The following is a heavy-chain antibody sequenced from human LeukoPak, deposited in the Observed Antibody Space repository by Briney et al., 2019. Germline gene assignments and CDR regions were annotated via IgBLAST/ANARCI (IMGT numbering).Heavy chain of an antibody. CDR3: AKLISPYDY. V-gene: IGHV3-30*02. J-gene: IGHJ4*02. CDR1: GFTFSSYW. CDR2: IRYDGNNK. Sequence: GGSLRLSCAASGFTFSSYWMSWVRQAPGKRLEWVAFIRYDGNNKYYTDSVKGRFTISRDNSKNTLYLQMNSLRAEDTAVYYCAKLISPYDYWGQGTLVLVSS.